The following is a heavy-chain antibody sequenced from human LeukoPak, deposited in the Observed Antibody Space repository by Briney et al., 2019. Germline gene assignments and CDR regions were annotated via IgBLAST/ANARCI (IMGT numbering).Heavy chain of an antibody. Sequence: SETLSLTCTVSGGSISGYYWSWIRQPAGKGLEWIGRIYTSGSTNYNPSLKSRVTMSVDTSKNQFSLKLSSVTAADTAVYYCARDQRKDIVVVPAAIRYYYYMDVWGKGTTVTVSS. J-gene: IGHJ6*03. CDR3: ARDQRKDIVVVPAAIRYYYYMDV. D-gene: IGHD2-2*02. CDR1: GGSISGYY. CDR2: IYTSGST. V-gene: IGHV4-4*07.